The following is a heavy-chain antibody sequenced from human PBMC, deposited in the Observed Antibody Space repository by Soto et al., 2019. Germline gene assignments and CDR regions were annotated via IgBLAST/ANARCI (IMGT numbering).Heavy chain of an antibody. V-gene: IGHV3-23*01. CDR3: AKDPPTTGTTFDY. J-gene: IGHJ4*02. CDR1: GFTFSSFA. Sequence: EVQLLESGGGLVQPGGSVRLSCAASGFTFSSFAMSWVRQAPGKGLEWVSTINKSGGSTYYADSVKGRFTISRDNSKNMLFLQINGLRAEDTAVYYCAKDPPTTGTTFDYWGRGTLVTVSS. D-gene: IGHD1-1*01. CDR2: INKSGGST.